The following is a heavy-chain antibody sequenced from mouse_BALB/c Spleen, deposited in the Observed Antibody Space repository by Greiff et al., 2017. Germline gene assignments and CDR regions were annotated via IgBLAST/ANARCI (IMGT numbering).Heavy chain of an antibody. CDR2: ISNGGGST. CDR3: ARRGGNYAFDY. D-gene: IGHD2-1*01. V-gene: IGHV5-12-2*01. CDR1: GFTFSSYT. J-gene: IGHJ2*01. Sequence: DVMLVESGGGLVQPGGSLKLSCAASGFTFSSYTMSWVRQTPEKRLEWVAYISNGGGSTYYQDTVKGRFTISRDNAKNTLYLQMSSLKSEDTAMYYCARRGGNYAFDYWGQGTTLTVSS.